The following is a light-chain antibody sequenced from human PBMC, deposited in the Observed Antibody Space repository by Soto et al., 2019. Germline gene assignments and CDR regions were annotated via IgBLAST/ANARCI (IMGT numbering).Light chain of an antibody. V-gene: IGKV3-11*01. CDR2: DAS. Sequence: EIVLTQSPATLSLSPGERATLSCRASQSVSSYLAWYQRKAGQAPRLLIYDASNRATGIPARFSGSGSGTDFTLTISRLEPEDFAVYSCQQYATSPRTFGQGTKVDIK. CDR1: QSVSSY. J-gene: IGKJ1*01. CDR3: QQYATSPRT.